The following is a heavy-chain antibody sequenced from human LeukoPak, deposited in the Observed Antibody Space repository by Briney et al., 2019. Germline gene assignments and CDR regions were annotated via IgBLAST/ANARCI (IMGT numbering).Heavy chain of an antibody. J-gene: IGHJ3*02. CDR1: GFTFSSYG. CDR3: AKESDPGDTAMVPRAFDI. D-gene: IGHD5-18*01. CDR2: IWYDGSNK. V-gene: IGHV3-33*06. Sequence: PGRSLRLSCGASGFTFSSYGMHWVRQAPGKGREWVAVIWYDGSNKYYADSVKGRFTISRDNSKNTLYLQMNSLRAEDTAVYYCAKESDPGDTAMVPRAFDIWGQGTMVTVSS.